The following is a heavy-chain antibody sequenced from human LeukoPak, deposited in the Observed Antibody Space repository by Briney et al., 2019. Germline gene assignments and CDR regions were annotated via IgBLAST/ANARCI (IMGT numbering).Heavy chain of an antibody. CDR3: ASNPYHSGYSGRENYYGMDV. J-gene: IGHJ6*02. CDR2: IIPILDIA. D-gene: IGHD3-22*01. V-gene: IGHV1-69*04. CDR1: GGTFSSYA. Sequence: ASVKVSCKASGGTFSSYAISWVRQAPGQGLEWMGRIIPILDIANYAQKFQGRVTITADKSTSTANMELSSLRSEDTAVYYCASNPYHSGYSGRENYYGMDVWGQGTTVTVSS.